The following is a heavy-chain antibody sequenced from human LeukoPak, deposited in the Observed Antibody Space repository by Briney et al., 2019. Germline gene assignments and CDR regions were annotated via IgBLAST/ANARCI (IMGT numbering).Heavy chain of an antibody. CDR1: GYTFTSYG. Sequence: ASVKVSCKASGYTFTSYGISWVRQAPGQGLEWMGWISAYNGNTNYAQKLQGRVTMTTDTSTSTAYMELRSLRSDDTAVYYCARAVDRESRDGYKKYYYYYYMDVWGKGTTVTVSS. J-gene: IGHJ6*03. CDR3: ARAVDRESRDGYKKYYYYYYMDV. CDR2: ISAYNGNT. D-gene: IGHD5-24*01. V-gene: IGHV1-18*01.